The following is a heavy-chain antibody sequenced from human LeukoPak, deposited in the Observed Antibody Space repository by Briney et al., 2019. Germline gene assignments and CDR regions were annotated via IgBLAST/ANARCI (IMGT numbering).Heavy chain of an antibody. CDR1: GFTFSSYG. Sequence: GGSLRLSCAASGFTFSSYGMSWVRQAPGKGLEWVSVITDSGGSTYYADSVKGRFTISRGNSKNTLYLQMNSLRAEDTAVYYCAKDLYSGSPAGDWFDPWGQGTLVTVSS. V-gene: IGHV3-23*01. D-gene: IGHD1-26*01. J-gene: IGHJ5*02. CDR2: ITDSGGST. CDR3: AKDLYSGSPAGDWFDP.